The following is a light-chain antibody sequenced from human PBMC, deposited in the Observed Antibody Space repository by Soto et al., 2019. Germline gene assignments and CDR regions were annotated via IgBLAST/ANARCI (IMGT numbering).Light chain of an antibody. CDR3: GSYTTSSNYG. CDR1: SSDGDAYNY. CDR2: DVS. Sequence: QSLLTPPASVSGSPEQSISISCTRASSDGDAYNYVTLYQQHPGKAPKLMIYDVSNRPSGVSNRCSGSKSGNTASLTISGLQAEDEADYYCGSYTTSSNYGVGTGTKVTVL. V-gene: IGLV2-14*01. J-gene: IGLJ1*01.